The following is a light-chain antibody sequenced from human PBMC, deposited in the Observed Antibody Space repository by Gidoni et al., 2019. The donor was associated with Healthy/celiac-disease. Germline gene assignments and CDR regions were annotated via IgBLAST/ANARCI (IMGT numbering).Light chain of an antibody. J-gene: IGKJ4*01. CDR1: QSVLYSSNNKNY. CDR3: QQYYSTPPA. Sequence: DIVMTQSPDSPAVSLGERAPIHCKSSQSVLYSSNNKNYLAWYQQKPGQPPKLLIYGASTRESGVPDRFSGSGSGTDFTLTISSLQAEDVAVYYCQQYYSTPPAFGGGTKVEIK. V-gene: IGKV4-1*01. CDR2: GAS.